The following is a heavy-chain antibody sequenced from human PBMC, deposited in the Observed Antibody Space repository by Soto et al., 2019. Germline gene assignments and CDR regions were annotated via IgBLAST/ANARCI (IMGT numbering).Heavy chain of an antibody. CDR1: GFTFSNYG. J-gene: IGHJ6*02. CDR3: AKEQPAFRYFDWLLGVLNLGDYYGMDV. D-gene: IGHD3-9*01. V-gene: IGHV3-30*18. CDR2: ISYDGSNK. Sequence: GGSLRLSCAASGFTFSNYGMHWVRQAPGKGLEWVAVISYDGSNKYYADSVKGRFTISRDNSKNTLYLQMNSLRAEDTAVYYCAKEQPAFRYFDWLLGVLNLGDYYGMDVWGQGTTVTVSS.